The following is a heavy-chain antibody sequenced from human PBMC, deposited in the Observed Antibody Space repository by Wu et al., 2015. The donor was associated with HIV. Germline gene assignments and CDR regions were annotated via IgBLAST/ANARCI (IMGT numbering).Heavy chain of an antibody. CDR1: GYTLTELS. CDR3: ATGITMVRGPTLASDAFDI. D-gene: IGHD3-10*01. J-gene: IGHJ3*02. CDR2: FDPEDGET. V-gene: IGHV1-24*01. Sequence: QVQLVQSGAEVKKPGASVKVSCKVSGYTLTELSMHWVRQAPGKGLEWMGGFDPEDGETIYAQKFQGRVTMTEDTSTDTAYMELSSLRSEDTAVYYCATGITMVRGPTLASDAFDIWGQGTMVTVSS.